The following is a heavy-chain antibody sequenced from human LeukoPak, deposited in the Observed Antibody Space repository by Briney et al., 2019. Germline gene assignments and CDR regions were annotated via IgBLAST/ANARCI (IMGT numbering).Heavy chain of an antibody. CDR3: AKDQHTSGWTYYIFGMDV. CDR2: ISGRDGRT. J-gene: IGHJ6*02. CDR1: GLTFYTYA. D-gene: IGHD6-19*01. Sequence: GGSLRLSCSVSGLTFYTYAMSWVRQAPGKGLEWVSAISGRDGRTYYTDSVKGRFTISRDNSKSTLDLQMSRLRAEDTAVYYCAKDQHTSGWTYYIFGMDVWGQGTTVTVSS. V-gene: IGHV3-23*01.